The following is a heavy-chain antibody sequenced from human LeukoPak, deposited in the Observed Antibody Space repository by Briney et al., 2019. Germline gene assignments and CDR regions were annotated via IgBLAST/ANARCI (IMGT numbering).Heavy chain of an antibody. CDR3: AKAGPRAAAGRNWFDP. CDR2: ISSSSNYI. Sequence: GGSLRLSCAASGFTFSSHGMNWVRQAPGKGLEWVSSISSSSNYIYYADSVKGRFTISRDNSKNTLYLQMNSLRAEDTAVYYCAKAGPRAAAGRNWFDPWGQGTLVTVSS. J-gene: IGHJ5*02. D-gene: IGHD6-13*01. V-gene: IGHV3-21*04. CDR1: GFTFSSHG.